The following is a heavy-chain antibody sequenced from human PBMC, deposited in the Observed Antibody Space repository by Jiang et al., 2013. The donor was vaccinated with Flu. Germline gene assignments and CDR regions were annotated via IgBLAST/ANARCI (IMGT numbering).Heavy chain of an antibody. D-gene: IGHD3-10*01. CDR3: ARGDLWGIRGLDY. V-gene: IGHV3-48*03. Sequence: VSYISSSGSTIYYADSVKGRFTISRDNAKNSLYLQMNSLRAEDTAVYYCARGDLWGIRGLDYWGQGTLVTVSS. J-gene: IGHJ4*02. CDR2: ISSSGSTI.